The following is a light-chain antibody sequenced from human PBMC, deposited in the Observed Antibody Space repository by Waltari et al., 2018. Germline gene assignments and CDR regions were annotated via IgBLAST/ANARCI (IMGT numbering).Light chain of an antibody. Sequence: DIQMTQSPSSLSASVGDRVTITCQASQDINNCLNWYQQKPGKAPKLLIYDASNLETGVTSRFSGSRSGTDFTFTISSLQPEDIATYYCQQCDNLPFTFGPGTKVDFK. V-gene: IGKV1-33*01. CDR2: DAS. J-gene: IGKJ3*01. CDR3: QQCDNLPFT. CDR1: QDINNC.